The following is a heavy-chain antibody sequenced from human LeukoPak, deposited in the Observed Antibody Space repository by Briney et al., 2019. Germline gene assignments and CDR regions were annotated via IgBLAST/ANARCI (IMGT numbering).Heavy chain of an antibody. CDR3: VSFYETY. J-gene: IGHJ4*02. Sequence: GGSLRLSCAASGFSFSTYAMSWVRQAPGKGPEWVSATSGSSASTYYADSVKGRFTISKDNAKNTVYLQMNSLRAEDTAVYYCVSFYETYWGRGTLATVSS. CDR2: TSGSSAST. V-gene: IGHV3-23*01. CDR1: GFSFSTYA. D-gene: IGHD2/OR15-2a*01.